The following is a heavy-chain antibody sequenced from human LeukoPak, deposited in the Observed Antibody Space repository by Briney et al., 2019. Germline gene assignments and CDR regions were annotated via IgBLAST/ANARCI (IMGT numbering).Heavy chain of an antibody. CDR3: ARPYYYDSRIDP. J-gene: IGHJ5*02. D-gene: IGHD3-22*01. CDR1: GGSISSGDYY. CDR2: MYYSGST. V-gene: IGHV4-30-4*01. Sequence: PSETLSLTCTVSGGSISSGDYYWSWIRQPPGKGLDWIGYMYYSGSTYYNPSLKSRVTISVDTSKNQFSLKLSSVTAADTAVYYCARPYYYDSRIDPWGQGTLVTVSS.